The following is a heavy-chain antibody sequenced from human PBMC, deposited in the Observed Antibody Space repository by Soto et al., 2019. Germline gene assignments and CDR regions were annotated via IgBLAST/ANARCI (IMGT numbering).Heavy chain of an antibody. J-gene: IGHJ3*01. Sequence: GGSLRLSCAASGFTFSSSEMYWVRQAPGKGLEWISYIHPGGQTIFYAESVKGRFTISRDNAKHSVYLQMNSLRAEDTAVYYCARRGSRWGRGTKVT. CDR1: GFTFSSSE. D-gene: IGHD2-15*01. V-gene: IGHV3-48*03. CDR2: IHPGGQTI. CDR3: ARRGSR.